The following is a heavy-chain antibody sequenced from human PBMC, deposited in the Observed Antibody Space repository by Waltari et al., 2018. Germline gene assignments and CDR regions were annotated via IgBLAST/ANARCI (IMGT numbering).Heavy chain of an antibody. CDR3: ARDLLRVGAQTSVTMVRGLLEY. Sequence: MGSGYTFTHSYMHWVRQAPGQAVERMGIINSSGGSTSYAQKFQGRVTMTRDTSTSTVYMELSSLRSEDTAVYYCARDLLRVGAQTSVTMVRGLLEYWGQGTLVTLSS. V-gene: IGHV1-46*01. CDR2: INSSGGST. D-gene: IGHD3-10*01. J-gene: IGHJ4*02. CDR1: GYTFTHSY.